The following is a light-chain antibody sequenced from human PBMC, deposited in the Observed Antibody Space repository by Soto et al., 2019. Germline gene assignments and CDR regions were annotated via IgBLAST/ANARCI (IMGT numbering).Light chain of an antibody. CDR2: DVN. CDR3: SSYTGSSTYVV. J-gene: IGLJ2*01. V-gene: IGLV2-14*01. Sequence: QSVLTKPASVSGSPGQSITISCTGTSSDVGGYNYVSWYQQHPGKAPKLMIYDVNNRPSGVSNRFSGSKSGNTASLTISGLQAEDEADYYCSSYTGSSTYVVFGGGTQLTVL. CDR1: SSDVGGYNY.